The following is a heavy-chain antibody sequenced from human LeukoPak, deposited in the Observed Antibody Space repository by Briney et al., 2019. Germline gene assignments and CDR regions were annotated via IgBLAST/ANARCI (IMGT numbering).Heavy chain of an antibody. D-gene: IGHD6-13*01. J-gene: IGHJ4*02. Sequence: GGSLRLSCAASGFTFSTSAMSWVRQAPGKGPEWVSTFGRSGSDTYYSDSVKGRFTIFRDNSKNTLYLQMNSLRDEDTAVYYCAKGSLGSWYYFDYWGQGTLVTVSS. CDR3: AKGSLGSWYYFDY. V-gene: IGHV3-23*01. CDR1: GFTFSTSA. CDR2: FGRSGSDT.